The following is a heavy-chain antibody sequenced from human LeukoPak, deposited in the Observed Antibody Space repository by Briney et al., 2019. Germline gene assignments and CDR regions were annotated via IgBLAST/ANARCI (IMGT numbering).Heavy chain of an antibody. CDR3: ARDPPYSGSGYYYYMDV. J-gene: IGHJ6*03. Sequence: GGSLRLSCAASGFTFSSYEMNWVRQAPGKGLEWVSYISSTTGSTMYYADSVKGRFTISRDNAKNTLYLQMNSLRAEDTAVYYCARDPPYSGSGYYYYMDVWGKGTTVTVSS. V-gene: IGHV3-48*03. CDR1: GFTFSSYE. CDR2: ISSTTGSTM. D-gene: IGHD1-26*01.